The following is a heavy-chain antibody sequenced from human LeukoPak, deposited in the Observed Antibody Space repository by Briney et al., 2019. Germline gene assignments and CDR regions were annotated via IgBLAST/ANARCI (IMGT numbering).Heavy chain of an antibody. V-gene: IGHV3-20*04. D-gene: IGHD3-10*01. Sequence: GGSLRLSCAASGFTFDDYGMSWVRHAPGKGLEWVSGINCNGGSTGYADSVKGRFTISRDNAKNSLYLQMNSLRAEDTALYYCARANYYGSGSYYVYWGQGTLVTVSS. J-gene: IGHJ4*02. CDR3: ARANYYGSGSYYVY. CDR1: GFTFDDYG. CDR2: INCNGGST.